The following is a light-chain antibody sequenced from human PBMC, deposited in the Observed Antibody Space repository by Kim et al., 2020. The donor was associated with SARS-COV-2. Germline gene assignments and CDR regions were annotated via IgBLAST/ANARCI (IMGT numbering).Light chain of an antibody. CDR2: SGD. Sequence: QRVTTCCSGGSYNIGNNIVKWCQQHPGPAPKLLIDSGDQRPSGVPDRFSGSKSGTSASLAISGLQSGDEANYYCAAWDDSMNGQVVFGGGTQLTVL. CDR3: AAWDDSMNGQVV. CDR1: SYNIGNNI. J-gene: IGLJ3*02. V-gene: IGLV1-44*01.